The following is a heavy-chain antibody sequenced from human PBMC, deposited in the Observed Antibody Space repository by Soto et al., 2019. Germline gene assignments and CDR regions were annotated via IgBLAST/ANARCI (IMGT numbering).Heavy chain of an antibody. D-gene: IGHD6-6*01. Sequence: SETLSLTCTVSGGSISSSSYYWGWIRQPPGKGLEWIGSIYYSGSTYYNPSLKSRVTISVDTSKNQFSLKLSSVTAADTAVYYCARQQLVEIYYYYYMDVWGKGTTVTVSS. CDR3: ARQQLVEIYYYYYMDV. CDR1: GGSISSSSYY. J-gene: IGHJ6*03. CDR2: IYYSGST. V-gene: IGHV4-39*01.